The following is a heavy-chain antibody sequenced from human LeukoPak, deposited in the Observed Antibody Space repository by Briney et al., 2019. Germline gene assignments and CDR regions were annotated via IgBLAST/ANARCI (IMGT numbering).Heavy chain of an antibody. CDR3: ARDGRGTVGY. CDR1: GYSISSGYY. Sequence: PSETLSLTCTVSGYSISSGYYWGWIRQPPGKGLEWIGSIYHSGSTHYNPSLKSRVTISVDTSKNQFSLKLSSVTAADTAVYYCARDGRGTVGYWGQGTLVTVSS. V-gene: IGHV4-38-2*02. J-gene: IGHJ4*02. D-gene: IGHD2-8*02. CDR2: IYHSGST.